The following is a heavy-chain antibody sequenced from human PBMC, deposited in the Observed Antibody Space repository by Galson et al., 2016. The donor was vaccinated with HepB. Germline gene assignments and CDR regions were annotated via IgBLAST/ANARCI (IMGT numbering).Heavy chain of an antibody. Sequence: SLRLSCAASGFTFSSHAMTWVRQAPGKGLEWVSSISGGGGSSYYADSVQGRFTISRDKSKDTLSLQMNSLRPEDTALYFCARSQSNISGIAEYYFNFWGQGTLVTVSS. J-gene: IGHJ4*02. CDR1: GFTFSSHA. V-gene: IGHV3-23*01. D-gene: IGHD1-20*01. CDR3: ARSQSNISGIAEYYFNF. CDR2: ISGGGGSS.